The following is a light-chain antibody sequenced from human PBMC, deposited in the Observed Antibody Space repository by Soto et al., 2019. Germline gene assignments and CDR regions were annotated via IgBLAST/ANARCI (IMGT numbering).Light chain of an antibody. CDR3: QQGNIFPLT. CDR1: QGISTW. CDR2: AAS. J-gene: IGKJ4*01. Sequence: DIQMTQSPSSVSASVGDRVTITCRASQGISTWLGWYQQKPGRAPKLLIYAASILRSGVPSRFSGSGSGTDFSLTITSLQPEDFATYFCQQGNIFPLTFGGGTKVDIK. V-gene: IGKV1-12*01.